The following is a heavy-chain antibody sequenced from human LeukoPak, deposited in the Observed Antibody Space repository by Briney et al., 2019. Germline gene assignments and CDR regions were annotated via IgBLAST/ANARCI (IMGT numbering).Heavy chain of an antibody. CDR2: IRYDASNR. V-gene: IGHV3-30*02. D-gene: IGHD6-19*01. CDR3: AKEGHSRGWYPTAVDTYFDY. CDR1: GFTFSSYG. J-gene: IGHJ4*02. Sequence: GGSLRLSCAASGFTFSSYGLNWVRQAPGKGLEGVAFIRYDASNRYYADSVKGRFTISRDNSKNTLYLQMNSLRPEDTAVYYCAKEGHSRGWYPTAVDTYFDYWGQGTLVTVSS.